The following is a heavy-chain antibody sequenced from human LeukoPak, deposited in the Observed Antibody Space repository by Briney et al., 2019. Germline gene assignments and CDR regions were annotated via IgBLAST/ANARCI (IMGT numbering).Heavy chain of an antibody. Sequence: SETLSLTCTVSGYSISSGYYWGWIRQPPGKGLEWIGNIYHSGSTYYNPSLKSRITISVDTSKNHFSLKFNSVTAADTAVYYCARGGGVRTGSGWRPGNWFDPWGQGTLVIVSS. D-gene: IGHD6-19*01. V-gene: IGHV4-38-2*02. CDR3: ARGGGVRTGSGWRPGNWFDP. J-gene: IGHJ5*02. CDR2: IYHSGST. CDR1: GYSISSGYY.